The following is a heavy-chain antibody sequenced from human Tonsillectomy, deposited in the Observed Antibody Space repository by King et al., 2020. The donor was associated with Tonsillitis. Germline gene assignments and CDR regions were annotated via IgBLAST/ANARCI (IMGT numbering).Heavy chain of an antibody. J-gene: IGHJ4*02. V-gene: IGHV4-59*01. CDR2: IYDSGTT. CDR1: GGSISSNY. D-gene: IGHD3-22*01. CDR3: ARDKGDYDSSGYD. Sequence: VQLQESGPGLVKPSETLSLTCTVSGGSISSNYWTWIRQPPGKRLEWIGYIYDSGTTNYNPSLESRGTISVDTSKNQFSLRLGSVTAADTAVYYCARDKGDYDSSGYDWGQGTLVTVSS.